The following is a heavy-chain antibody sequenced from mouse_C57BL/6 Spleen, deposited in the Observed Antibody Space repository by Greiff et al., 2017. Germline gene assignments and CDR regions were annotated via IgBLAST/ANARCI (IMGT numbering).Heavy chain of an antibody. V-gene: IGHV1-26*01. CDR1: GYTFTDYY. D-gene: IGHD1-1*01. CDR3: ARYPRYYGSSTGGYAMDY. Sequence: VQLQQSGPELVKPGASVKISCKASGYTFTDYYMNWVKQSHGKSLEWIGDINPNNGGTSYNQKFKGKATLTVDKSSSTAYMELRSLTSEDSAVXYCARYPRYYGSSTGGYAMDYWGQGTSVTVSS. CDR2: INPNNGGT. J-gene: IGHJ4*01.